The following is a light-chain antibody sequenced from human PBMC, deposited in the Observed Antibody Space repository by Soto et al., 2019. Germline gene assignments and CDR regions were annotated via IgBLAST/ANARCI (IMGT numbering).Light chain of an antibody. CDR3: QQGDSAPFT. V-gene: IGKV1-39*01. J-gene: IGKJ2*01. CDR1: QSTRNN. Sequence: DIQMTQSPSSLSASVGDRVTITCRASQSTRNNLNWYQQKPGKAPNLLIYAASCLPSGVPSRFSGSGSGTDFTLTISSLQPEDFATYYCQQGDSAPFTFGQGTKLEIK. CDR2: AAS.